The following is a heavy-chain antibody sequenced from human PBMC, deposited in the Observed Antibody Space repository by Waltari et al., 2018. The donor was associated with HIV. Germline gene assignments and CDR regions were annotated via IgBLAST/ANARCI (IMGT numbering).Heavy chain of an antibody. CDR2: IYYTGRA. V-gene: IGHV4-39*01. CDR3: ARHALRVGAAYWNFDL. CDR1: GGPVSRRSYF. D-gene: IGHD1-26*01. Sequence: QLQLQESGPGLVKPSETLSLTCAVAGGPVSRRSYFWGWIRQPPGKGLEWVGRIYYTGRAYYNPSLKSRVTISVDTSKNQFSLKVTSVTAADTAVYYCARHALRVGAAYWNFDLWGRGTLVTVSS. J-gene: IGHJ2*01.